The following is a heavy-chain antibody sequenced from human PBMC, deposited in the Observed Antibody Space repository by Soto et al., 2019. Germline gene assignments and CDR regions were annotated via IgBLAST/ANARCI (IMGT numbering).Heavy chain of an antibody. Sequence: QVQLVQSGAEVKKPGASVKVSCKASGYTFTSYDISWVRQATGQGLEWMGWMSPSSGTTGFVQKFQGRVTVTRETSISTAQMEGTSPRIEDTAVYYCGRTIFGVATYHFDFWGQGTLVTVPS. V-gene: IGHV1-8*01. J-gene: IGHJ4*02. CDR1: GYTFTSYD. CDR2: MSPSSGTT. CDR3: GRTIFGVATYHFDF. D-gene: IGHD3-3*02.